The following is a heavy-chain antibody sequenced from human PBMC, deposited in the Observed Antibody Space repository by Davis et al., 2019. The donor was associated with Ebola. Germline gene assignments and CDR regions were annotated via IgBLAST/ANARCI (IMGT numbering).Heavy chain of an antibody. CDR2: ISSSSSYI. CDR3: ARGTLHAGRPWYHYYMDV. D-gene: IGHD6-6*01. J-gene: IGHJ6*03. V-gene: IGHV3-21*04. CDR1: RFTFSSYS. Sequence: GESLKISCAASRFTFSSYSMNWVRQAPGKVLEWVSSISSSSSYIYYADSVKGRFTISRDNAKNSLYLQMNSLRADDTAVYYCARGTLHAGRPWYHYYMDVWGKGTTVTVSS.